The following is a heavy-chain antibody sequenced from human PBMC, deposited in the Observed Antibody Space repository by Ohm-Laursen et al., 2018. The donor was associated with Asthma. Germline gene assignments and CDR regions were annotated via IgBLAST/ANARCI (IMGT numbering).Heavy chain of an antibody. D-gene: IGHD2-15*01. CDR3: ARDLCSGGSCYFY. Sequence: SLRLSCAASGFTFSSYWMSWVRQAPGKGLEWVANIKQDGSEKYYVDSVKGRFTISRDNARNSLYLQMNSLRAEDTAAYYCARDLCSGGSCYFYWGQGTLVTVSS. V-gene: IGHV3-7*01. J-gene: IGHJ4*02. CDR2: IKQDGSEK. CDR1: GFTFSSYW.